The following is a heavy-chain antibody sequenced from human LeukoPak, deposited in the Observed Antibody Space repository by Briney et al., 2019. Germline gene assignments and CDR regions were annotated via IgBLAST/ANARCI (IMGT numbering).Heavy chain of an antibody. CDR1: GGSVSSGSYY. D-gene: IGHD3-10*01. J-gene: IGHJ6*04. CDR3: ASNRAVYGSGSYYPIQYGMDV. Sequence: SETLSLTCTVSGGSVSSGSYYWSWIRQPPGKGLEWIGYIYYSGSTNYNPSLKSRITISVDTSKNQFSLKLSSVTAADTAVYYCASNRAVYGSGSYYPIQYGMDVWGKGTTVTVSS. V-gene: IGHV4-61*01. CDR2: IYYSGST.